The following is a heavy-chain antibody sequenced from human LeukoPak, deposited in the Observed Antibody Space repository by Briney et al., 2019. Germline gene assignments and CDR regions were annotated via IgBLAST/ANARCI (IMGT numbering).Heavy chain of an antibody. CDR3: ARTHSDQPESYYYYGMDV. Sequence: SVKVSCKASGGTFSNYATSWVRQAPGQGLEWMGGIIPIFGTANYAQKFQGRVAITADESTSTAYLELSSLRSEDTAVYYCARTHSDQPESYYYYGMDVWGQGTTVTVSS. V-gene: IGHV1-69*13. CDR2: IIPIFGTA. CDR1: GGTFSNYA. D-gene: IGHD2-2*01. J-gene: IGHJ6*02.